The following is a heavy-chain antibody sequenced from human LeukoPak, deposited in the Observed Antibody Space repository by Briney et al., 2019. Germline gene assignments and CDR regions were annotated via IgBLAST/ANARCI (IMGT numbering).Heavy chain of an antibody. CDR3: ATSGSYYSPV. CDR1: GITFSNHA. V-gene: IGHV3-64*02. D-gene: IGHD1-26*01. J-gene: IGHJ6*04. Sequence: GGSLRLSCQASGITFSNHALDWVRRAPGKGLEYVAAINPNGGSTVYVDSVKGRFIISRDNSRNTLYLQMGDLRVDDTAVYYCATSGSYYSPVWGKGTSVIVSS. CDR2: INPNGGST.